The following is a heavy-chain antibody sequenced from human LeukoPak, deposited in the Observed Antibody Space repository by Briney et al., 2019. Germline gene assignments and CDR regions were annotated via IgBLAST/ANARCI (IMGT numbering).Heavy chain of an antibody. J-gene: IGHJ4*02. CDR1: GGSINSNSHH. CDR3: ARRGDILTDYAFDY. D-gene: IGHD3-9*01. V-gene: IGHV4-39*01. Sequence: PSETLSLTCSVSGGSINSNSHHWDWIRQAPGKALEWIGNIYYSGTTSYSPSLKSRVSISVDTSKNQFSLRLTSVTAADTAVYYCARRGDILTDYAFDYLGQGTLVTVSS. CDR2: IYYSGTT.